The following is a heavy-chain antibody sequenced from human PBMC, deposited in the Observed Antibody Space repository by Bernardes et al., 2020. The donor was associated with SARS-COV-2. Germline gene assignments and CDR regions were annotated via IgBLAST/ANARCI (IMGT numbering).Heavy chain of an antibody. CDR3: ARGSGNYYFDN. Sequence: GGSLRLSRATSGFIFSNYWMHWVRQAPGKGLVWVSRINGDGRNINYADSVKGRFTISRDNAKSTLYLEMSSPRVEDTAVYYCARGSGNYYFDNWGQGTPVTVSS. CDR1: GFIFSNYW. V-gene: IGHV3-74*01. D-gene: IGHD6-19*01. CDR2: INGDGRNI. J-gene: IGHJ4*02.